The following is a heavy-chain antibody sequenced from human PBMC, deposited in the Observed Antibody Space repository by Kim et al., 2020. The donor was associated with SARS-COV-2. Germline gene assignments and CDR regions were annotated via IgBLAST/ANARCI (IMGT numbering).Heavy chain of an antibody. CDR1: GFTFGDYA. CDR3: TRGGPVGPYYFDY. V-gene: IGHV3-49*03. J-gene: IGHJ4*02. D-gene: IGHD3-3*01. CDR2: IRSKAYGGTT. Sequence: GGSLRLSCTASGFTFGDYAMSWFRQAPGKGLEWVGFIRSKAYGGTTEYAASVKGRFTISRDDSKSIAYLQMNSLKTEDTAVYYCTRGGPVGPYYFDYWGQGTLVTVSS.